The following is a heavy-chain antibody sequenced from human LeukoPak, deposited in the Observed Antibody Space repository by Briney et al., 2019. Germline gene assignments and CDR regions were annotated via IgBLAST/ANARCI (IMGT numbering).Heavy chain of an antibody. CDR3: ARDRTYRFDY. CDR2: ISSSSSTI. Sequence: GGSLRLSCAASGFTFSSYSMNWVRQAPGKGLEWVSYISSSSSTIYYADSVKGRFTISRDNAKNSLYLQMSSLRAEDTAVYYCARDRTYRFDYWGQGTLVTVSS. V-gene: IGHV3-48*01. D-gene: IGHD2-2*01. J-gene: IGHJ4*02. CDR1: GFTFSSYS.